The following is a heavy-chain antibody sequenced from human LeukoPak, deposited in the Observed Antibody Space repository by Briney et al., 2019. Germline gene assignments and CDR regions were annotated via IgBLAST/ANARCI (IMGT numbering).Heavy chain of an antibody. D-gene: IGHD3-10*01. CDR2: IKQDGSEK. V-gene: IGHV3-7*01. Sequence: GGSLRLSCAASGFTFSTYWMSWVRQALGKALEWVANIKQDGSEKYYVDSVKDRFTISRDNAKNSLYLQMNSLRAEDTAVYYCARAQGETYYYGSGSHYIDYWGQGTLVTVSS. J-gene: IGHJ4*02. CDR1: GFTFSTYW. CDR3: ARAQGETYYYGSGSHYIDY.